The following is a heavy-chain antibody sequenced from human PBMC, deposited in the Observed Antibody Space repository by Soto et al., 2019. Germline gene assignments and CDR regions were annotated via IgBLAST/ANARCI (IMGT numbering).Heavy chain of an antibody. CDR1: GGSISSGPYS. J-gene: IGHJ6*02. CDR2: FHYSENT. V-gene: IGHV4-39*01. CDR3: ARLGGFCSSTSCYGFYGMDV. D-gene: IGHD2-2*01. Sequence: QVQLQESGPGLVKPSETLSLTCTVSGGSISSGPYSWGWIRQSPGEGLEWIGTFHYSENTYYNPSLESRVTISVDTSKNQFSLKVTSVTVADTAMYYCARLGGFCSSTSCYGFYGMDVWGQGTTVIVSS.